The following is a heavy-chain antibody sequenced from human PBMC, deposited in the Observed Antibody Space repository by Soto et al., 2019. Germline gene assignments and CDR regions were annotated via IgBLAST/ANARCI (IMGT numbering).Heavy chain of an antibody. Sequence: QVQLVESGGGVVQPGRSLRLSCAASGFTFSSYGMHWVRQAPGKGMEWVAVIWYDGSNKYYADSVKGRFTISRVNSKNTLYLQMNSLRAEDTAVYYWVRESITMVRGVDYWGQGTLVTVSS. CDR3: VRESITMVRGVDY. V-gene: IGHV3-33*01. J-gene: IGHJ4*02. CDR2: IWYDGSNK. D-gene: IGHD3-10*01. CDR1: GFTFSSYG.